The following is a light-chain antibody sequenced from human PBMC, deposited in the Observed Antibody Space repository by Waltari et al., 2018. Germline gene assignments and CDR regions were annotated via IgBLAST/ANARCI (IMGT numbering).Light chain of an antibody. CDR3: QQCYGIVVT. V-gene: IGKV3-20*01. CDR2: STY. Sequence: CRPSQTVIAIALSWYQQKPGQAPRVLIYSTYNRDTGIPNRFSGSGSETDFTLTINRLEPEDFAMYYCQQCYGIVVTFGAGTKVDI. J-gene: IGKJ4*01. CDR1: QTVIAIA.